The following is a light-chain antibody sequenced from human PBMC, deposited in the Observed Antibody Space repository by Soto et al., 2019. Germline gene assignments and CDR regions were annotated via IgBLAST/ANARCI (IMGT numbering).Light chain of an antibody. J-gene: IGKJ1*01. CDR3: QQSGNSPWT. V-gene: IGKV3-20*01. CDR2: GAS. CDR1: QSVSNNY. Sequence: EIVLTQSPGTLSLSPGERATLSCRASQSVSNNYLAWYQQKPGQAPRLLIYGASNRATGIPDRFSGSGSGTDFTLIISRLEPEDFALYYCQQSGNSPWTFGQGTKVDIK.